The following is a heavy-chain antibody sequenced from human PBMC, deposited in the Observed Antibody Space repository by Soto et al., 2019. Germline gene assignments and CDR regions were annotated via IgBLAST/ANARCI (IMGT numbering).Heavy chain of an antibody. D-gene: IGHD5-18*01. Sequence: GGSLRLSCEVSGLTFNTSGMHWVRQARGKGLEWLAVISYDGATQYYGDTVKGRFTISRDNAEKSLYLRMNSLRAEDTALYYCARDSDSAMVIFGLYGMDVWGQGTTVTVSS. J-gene: IGHJ6*02. V-gene: IGHV3-30*03. CDR3: ARDSDSAMVIFGLYGMDV. CDR1: GLTFNTSG. CDR2: ISYDGATQ.